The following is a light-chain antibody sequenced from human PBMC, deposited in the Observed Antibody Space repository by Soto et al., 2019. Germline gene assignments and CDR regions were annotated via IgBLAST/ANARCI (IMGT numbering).Light chain of an antibody. V-gene: IGKV1-6*01. CDR2: GAS. J-gene: IGKJ2*01. CDR1: QDIRND. CDR3: LQDYNYPRT. Sequence: AIQMTQSPSSLSASVGHRVTLTCRASQDIRNDLGWYQQKPGKAPKLLIDGASNSQTGVPSRFSGSGSGTDITLTISSLQPEDFATYYCLQDYNYPRTFGQGTKLEIE.